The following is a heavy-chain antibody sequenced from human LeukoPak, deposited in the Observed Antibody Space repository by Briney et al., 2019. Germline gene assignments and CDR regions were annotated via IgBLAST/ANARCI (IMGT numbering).Heavy chain of an antibody. CDR2: INHSGST. V-gene: IGHV4-34*01. CDR1: GGSFSGYY. J-gene: IGHJ6*02. Sequence: PSETLSLTCAVYGGSFSGYYWSWIRQPPGKGLEWIGEINHSGSTNYNPSLKSRVTISVDTSKNQFSLKLSSVTAADTAVYYCQGNYYDSSGYLYYYYGMDVWGQGTTVTVSS. CDR3: QGNYYDSSGYLYYYYGMDV. D-gene: IGHD3-22*01.